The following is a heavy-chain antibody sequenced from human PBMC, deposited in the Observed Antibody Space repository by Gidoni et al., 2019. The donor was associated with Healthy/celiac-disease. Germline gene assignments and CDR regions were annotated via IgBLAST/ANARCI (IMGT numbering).Heavy chain of an antibody. J-gene: IGHJ4*02. CDR2: ISGSGGST. CDR1: GFTFSSYA. D-gene: IGHD1-26*01. CDR3: AKEGWELPYFDY. Sequence: EVQLLESGGGLVQPGGSMRLSCAASGFTFSSYAMSWVRQAPGKWLEWVSAISGSGGSTYYADSVKGRCTISRDNSKNTLYLQMNSLRAEDTAVYYCAKEGWELPYFDYWGQGTLVTVSS. V-gene: IGHV3-23*01.